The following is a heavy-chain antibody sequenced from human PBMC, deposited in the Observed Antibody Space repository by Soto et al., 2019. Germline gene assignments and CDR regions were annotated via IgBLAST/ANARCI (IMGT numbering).Heavy chain of an antibody. CDR2: IYYSGST. Sequence: PSETLSLTCTVSGGSIISGDYYWSWIRQPPGKGLEWIGYIYYSGSTYYNPSLKSRVTISVDTSKNQSSLKLSSVTAADTAVYYCARSGYSYGPNPLLYWGQGTLVTVSS. D-gene: IGHD5-18*01. V-gene: IGHV4-31*03. J-gene: IGHJ4*02. CDR1: GGSIISGDYY. CDR3: ARSGYSYGPNPLLY.